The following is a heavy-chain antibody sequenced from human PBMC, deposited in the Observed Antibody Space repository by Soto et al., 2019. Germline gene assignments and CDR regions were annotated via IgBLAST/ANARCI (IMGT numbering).Heavy chain of an antibody. Sequence: PSETLSLTCTVSGGSISSYYWSWIRQPPGKGLEWIGYIYYSGSTNYNPSLKSRVTISVDTSKNQFSLKLSSVTAADTAVYYCERVGQLYDFDIWGQGTMVTVS. D-gene: IGHD6-13*01. CDR1: GGSISSYY. CDR2: IYYSGST. CDR3: ERVGQLYDFDI. V-gene: IGHV4-59*01. J-gene: IGHJ3*02.